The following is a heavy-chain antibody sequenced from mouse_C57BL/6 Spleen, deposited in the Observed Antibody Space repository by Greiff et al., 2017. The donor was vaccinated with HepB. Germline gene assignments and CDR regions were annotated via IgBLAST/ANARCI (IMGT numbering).Heavy chain of an antibody. CDR3: ARGNYGSSFDY. CDR2: IYPGDGAT. V-gene: IGHV1-82*01. CDR1: GYAFSSSW. J-gene: IGHJ2*01. D-gene: IGHD1-1*01. Sequence: QVQLKESGPELVKPGASVKISCKASGYAFSSSWMNWVKQRPGKGLEWIGRIYPGDGATNYNGKFKGKATLTADKSSSTAYMQLSSLTSEDSAVYFCARGNYGSSFDYWGQGTTLTVSS.